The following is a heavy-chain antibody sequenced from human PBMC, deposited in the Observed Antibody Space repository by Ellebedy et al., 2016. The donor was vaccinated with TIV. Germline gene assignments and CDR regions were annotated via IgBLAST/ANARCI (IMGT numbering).Heavy chain of an antibody. D-gene: IGHD3-16*01. V-gene: IGHV1-46*01. CDR1: GYTFTSYY. CDR3: GRVLGSYGWFDP. Sequence: AASVQVSCKASGYTFTSYYIHWVRQAPGQGLEWMGLINPTGGSTNYEQKCQGRVSMTRDTSTSTVYMELSSLRSEDTAVYYCGRVLGSYGWFDPWGQGTLVTVSS. CDR2: INPTGGST. J-gene: IGHJ5*02.